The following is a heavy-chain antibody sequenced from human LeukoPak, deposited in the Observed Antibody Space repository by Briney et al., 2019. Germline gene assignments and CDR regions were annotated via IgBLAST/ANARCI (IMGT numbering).Heavy chain of an antibody. CDR3: ARFGSAVAGTYNYYYMAV. Sequence: SQTLSLNCIVSGGSINGYYWSWTRRPPGPGLEYIGYISYIGATNYNPSLETRLTISLDMSNNQFSLKLTSVTAADTAVYYCARFGSAVAGTYNYYYMAVWGKGTTVTVSS. CDR2: ISYIGAT. D-gene: IGHD6-19*01. J-gene: IGHJ6*03. CDR1: GGSINGYY. V-gene: IGHV4-59*01.